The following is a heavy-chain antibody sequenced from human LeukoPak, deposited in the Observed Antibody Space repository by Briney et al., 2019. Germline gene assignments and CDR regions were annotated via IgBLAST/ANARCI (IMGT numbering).Heavy chain of an antibody. CDR3: ARDRGSQDY. CDR2: IKQDGSEK. Sequence: PGGSLRLSCAASGFTFNTYEMSWVRQAPGKGLEWVANIKQDGSEKYYVDSVKGRFTISRDNAKNSLYLQMNSLRAEDTAVYYCARDRGSQDYWGQGTLVTVSS. V-gene: IGHV3-7*05. CDR1: GFTFNTYE. D-gene: IGHD3-10*01. J-gene: IGHJ4*02.